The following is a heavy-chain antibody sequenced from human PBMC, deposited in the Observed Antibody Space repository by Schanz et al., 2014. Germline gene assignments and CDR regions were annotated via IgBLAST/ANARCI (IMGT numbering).Heavy chain of an antibody. CDR2: IIPILGIA. CDR3: AGGRGFYDH. V-gene: IGHV1-69*02. Sequence: QVQLVQSGAEVKKPGSSMKVSCKASGGTFNSYTINWVRQAPGQGLEWMGRIIPILGIANYAQKFQGRVTITADKSTSTTYMELSSLRSEDTTVYYCAGGRGFYDHWGQGTLVTVSS. CDR1: GGTFNSYT. D-gene: IGHD3-10*01. J-gene: IGHJ4*02.